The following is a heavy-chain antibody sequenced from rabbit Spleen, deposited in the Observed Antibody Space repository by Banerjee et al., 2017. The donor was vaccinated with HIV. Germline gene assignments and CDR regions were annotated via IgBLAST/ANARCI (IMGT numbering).Heavy chain of an antibody. V-gene: IGHV1S45*01. CDR2: IYGATGSSA. CDR3: ARDTATSFSTYGMDL. D-gene: IGHD1-1*01. CDR1: GFSFSSHLY. Sequence: QEQLVESEGDLVKPEGSLTLTCTASGFSFSSHLYMCWVRQAPGKGLELIACIYGATGSSAWYANWAKGRFTISKTSSTTVTLQVTSLTAADTATYFCARDTATSFSTYGMDLWGPGTLVTVS. J-gene: IGHJ6*01.